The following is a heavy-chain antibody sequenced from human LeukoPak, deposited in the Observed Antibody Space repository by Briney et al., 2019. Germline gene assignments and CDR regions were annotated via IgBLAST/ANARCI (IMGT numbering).Heavy chain of an antibody. D-gene: IGHD3-9*01. V-gene: IGHV3-15*01. Sequence: GGSLRLSCAASGFTVTSNSMNWVRQAPGKGLEWVGRIKSKTDGGTTDYAAPVKGRFTISRDDSKNTLYLQMNSLKTEDTAVYYCTTDFFSAYYDILTGYYRFDYWGQGTLVTVSS. CDR3: TTDFFSAYYDILTGYYRFDY. CDR1: GFTVTSNS. J-gene: IGHJ4*02. CDR2: IKSKTDGGTT.